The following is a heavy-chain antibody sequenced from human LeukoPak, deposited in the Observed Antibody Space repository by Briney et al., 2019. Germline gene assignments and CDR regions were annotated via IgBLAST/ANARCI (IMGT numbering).Heavy chain of an antibody. Sequence: SETLSLTCTVSGGSITSSSYYWGWIRQPPGKGLEWIGSIYHGGNTSYNPSLKSRVTISVDTSKNQFSLKLRSVTAADTAVYYCARVVQSTDSSGFYLPEYL. CDR1: GGSITSSSYY. CDR3: ARVVQSTDSSGFYLPEYL. J-gene: IGHJ1*01. CDR2: IYHGGNT. D-gene: IGHD3-22*01. V-gene: IGHV4-39*01.